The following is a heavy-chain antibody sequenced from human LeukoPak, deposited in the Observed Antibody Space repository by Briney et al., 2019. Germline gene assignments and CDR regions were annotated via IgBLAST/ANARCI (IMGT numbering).Heavy chain of an antibody. V-gene: IGHV3-7*01. Sequence: PGGSLRLSCAASGFTFSSYWMSWVRQAPGKGLEWVANIKQGGSEKYYVDSVKGRFTISRDNAKNSLYLQMNSLRAEDTAVYYCARVAKYYYDSSGYHDAFDIWGQGTMVTVSS. CDR3: ARVAKYYYDSSGYHDAFDI. CDR1: GFTFSSYW. J-gene: IGHJ3*02. D-gene: IGHD3-22*01. CDR2: IKQGGSEK.